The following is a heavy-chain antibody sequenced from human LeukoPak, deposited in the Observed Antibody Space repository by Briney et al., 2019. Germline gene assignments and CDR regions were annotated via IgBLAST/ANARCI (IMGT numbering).Heavy chain of an antibody. D-gene: IGHD6-13*01. J-gene: IGHJ4*02. CDR2: ISGSGGST. V-gene: IGHV3-53*01. CDR1: GFTVSSNY. CDR3: AREGQQLVRGGYFDY. Sequence: GGSLRLSCAASGFTVSSNYMSWVRQAPGKGLEWVSAISGSGGSTYYADSVKGRFTISRDNSKNTLYLQMNSLRAEDTAVYYCAREGQQLVRGGYFDYWGQGTLVTVSS.